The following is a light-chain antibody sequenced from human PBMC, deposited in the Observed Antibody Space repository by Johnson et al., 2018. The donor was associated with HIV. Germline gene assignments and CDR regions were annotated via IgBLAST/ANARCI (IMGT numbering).Light chain of an antibody. CDR2: DND. CDR3: GAWDSGLTAGV. J-gene: IGLJ1*01. CDR1: SSNIGNNY. V-gene: IGLV1-51*01. Sequence: HSVLTQPPSVSAAPGQRVTISCSGSSSNIGNNYVSWYQQLPGTAPKLLIYDNDKLPSGIPDRFSGSRSGTSATLGITGLQTGDEADYYCGAWDSGLTAGVFGTGTKVTVL.